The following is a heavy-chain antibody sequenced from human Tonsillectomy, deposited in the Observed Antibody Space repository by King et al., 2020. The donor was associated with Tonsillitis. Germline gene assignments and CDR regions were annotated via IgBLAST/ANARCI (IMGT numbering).Heavy chain of an antibody. CDR2: GYYSGST. CDR3: VRVSSGSYWYFDY. V-gene: IGHV4-59*01. D-gene: IGHD1-26*01. CDR1: GGSISSYY. J-gene: IGHJ4*02. Sequence: QLQESGPGLVKPSETLSLTCTVSGGSISSYYWSWIRQRKGLEWIGDGYYSGSTNYHPSLNSRVTISVDTSKNQFSLKLRSVTAADTAVYYCVRVSSGSYWYFDYWGQGTLVTVS.